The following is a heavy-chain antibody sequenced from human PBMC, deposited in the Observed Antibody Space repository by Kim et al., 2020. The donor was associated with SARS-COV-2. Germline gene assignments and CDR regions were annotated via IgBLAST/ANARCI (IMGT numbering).Heavy chain of an antibody. CDR3: ARDPINAYNYYGSGSYYAYFDY. J-gene: IGHJ4*02. Sequence: GGSLRLSCAASGFTFSSYAMHWVRQAPGKGLEWVAVISYDGSNKYYADSVKGRFTISRDNSKNTLYLQMNSLRAEDTAVYYCARDPINAYNYYGSGSYYAYFDYWGQGTLVTVSS. D-gene: IGHD3-10*01. CDR2: ISYDGSNK. V-gene: IGHV3-30*04. CDR1: GFTFSSYA.